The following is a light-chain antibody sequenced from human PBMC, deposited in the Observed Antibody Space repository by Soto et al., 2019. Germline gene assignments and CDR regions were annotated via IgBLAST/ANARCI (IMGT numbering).Light chain of an antibody. CDR1: QSINNL. CDR3: QQYNSYSPWT. CDR2: DVS. V-gene: IGKV1-5*01. J-gene: IGKJ1*01. Sequence: DVQMTQSPSTLSAAVGDRVTITCRASQSINNLLAWYQQKPGKAPKFLIYDVSTLESGVPSRFSGSGSGTEFTLTISSLQPDDFATYYCQQYNSYSPWTFGQGTKV.